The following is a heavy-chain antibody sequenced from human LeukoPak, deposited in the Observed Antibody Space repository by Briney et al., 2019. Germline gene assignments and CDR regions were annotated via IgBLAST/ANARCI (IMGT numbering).Heavy chain of an antibody. CDR3: ARGGSGSNVTH. Sequence: ASVTVSCKASGYTFTSYGISWVRQAPAQGHEWMGWISAYNGNTNKEQKLQGRVTMTTDPATSTAFMELRSLSSDDTAVYYCARGGSGSNVTHWGQGTLVTVSS. V-gene: IGHV1-18*01. J-gene: IGHJ4*02. CDR1: GYTFTSYG. D-gene: IGHD1-26*01. CDR2: ISAYNGNT.